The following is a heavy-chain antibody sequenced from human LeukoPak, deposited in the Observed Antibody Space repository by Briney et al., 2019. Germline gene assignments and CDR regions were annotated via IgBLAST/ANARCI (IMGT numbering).Heavy chain of an antibody. D-gene: IGHD3-10*01. J-gene: IGHJ5*02. CDR2: INHSGST. CDR3: ARGVVTMVRGVTYASRPKNWFDP. Sequence: SETLSLTCAVYGGSFSDYYWNWIRQPPGKGLEWIGEINHSGSTNYNPSLKSRVTISVDTSKNQFSLKLSSVTAADTAVYYCARGVVTMVRGVTYASRPKNWFDPWGQGTLVTVSS. CDR1: GGSFSDYY. V-gene: IGHV4-34*01.